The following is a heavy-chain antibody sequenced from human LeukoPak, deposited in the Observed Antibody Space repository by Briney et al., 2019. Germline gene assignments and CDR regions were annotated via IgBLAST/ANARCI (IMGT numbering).Heavy chain of an antibody. CDR3: ATGVAAAQFDY. V-gene: IGHV3-53*01. D-gene: IGHD6-13*01. J-gene: IGHJ4*02. CDR1: GFTVSSNY. CDR2: IYSGGST. Sequence: PGGSLRLSCAASGFTVSSNYMSWVRQAPGKGLEWVSVIYSGGSTYYADSVKGRFTISRDNSKNTLYLQMNSLRAEDTAVYYCATGVAAAQFDYWGQGTLVTVSS.